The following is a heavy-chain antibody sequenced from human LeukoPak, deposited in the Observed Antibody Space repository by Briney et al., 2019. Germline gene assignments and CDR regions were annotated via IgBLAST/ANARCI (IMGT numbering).Heavy chain of an antibody. Sequence: GSLRLSCAASGFTFSSYSMNWVRQAPGKGLEWVSSISNSNTYIYYADSVKGRFTISRDNAKNSLYLQMNSLRAEDTAVYYCAREEGITMVRGIRDWGQGTLVTVSS. CDR3: AREEGITMVRGIRD. CDR2: ISNSNTYI. J-gene: IGHJ4*02. V-gene: IGHV3-21*01. D-gene: IGHD3-10*01. CDR1: GFTFSSYS.